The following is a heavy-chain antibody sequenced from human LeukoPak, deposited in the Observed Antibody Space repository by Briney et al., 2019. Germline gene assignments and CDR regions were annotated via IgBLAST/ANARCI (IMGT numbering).Heavy chain of an antibody. J-gene: IGHJ4*02. D-gene: IGHD3-10*01. CDR2: ISSSSSYI. CDR3: ARVQTPYYYGSGFYY. Sequence: GGSLRLSCAASGFTFSSYSMNWVRQAPGKGLEWVSSISSSSSYIYYADSVKGRFTISGDNAKNSLYLQMNSLRAEDTAVYYCARVQTPYYYGSGFYYWGQGTLVTVSS. V-gene: IGHV3-21*01. CDR1: GFTFSSYS.